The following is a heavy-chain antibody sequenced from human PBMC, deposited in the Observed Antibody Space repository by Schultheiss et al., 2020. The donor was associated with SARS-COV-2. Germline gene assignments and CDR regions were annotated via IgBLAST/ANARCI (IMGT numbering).Heavy chain of an antibody. CDR2: ISGSGGST. CDR1: GFTFSSYA. J-gene: IGHJ4*02. V-gene: IGHV3-23*01. D-gene: IGHD1-26*01. Sequence: GGSLRLSCAASGFTFSSYAMSWVRQAPGKGLEWVSAISGSGGSTYYADSVKGRFTISRDNSKNSLYLQMNSLRAEDTALYYCAKDVGATGYYFDYWGQGTLVTVSS. CDR3: AKDVGATGYYFDY.